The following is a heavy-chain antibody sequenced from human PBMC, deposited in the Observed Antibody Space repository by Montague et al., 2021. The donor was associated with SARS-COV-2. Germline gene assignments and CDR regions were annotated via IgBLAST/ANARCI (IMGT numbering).Heavy chain of an antibody. J-gene: IGHJ4*02. CDR1: GFTVNKNY. CDR3: AKGVGQKSSAVDY. CDR2: IHSGASYA. V-gene: IGHV3-53*01. Sequence: SLRLSCSASGFTVNKNYMSWVRQAPGKGLEWVSIIHSGASYASYAGSVKGWFTISRDNSKNTLYLQMNSLRAEDTAVYYCAKGVGQKSSAVDYWGQGTQVTVSS. D-gene: IGHD1-26*01.